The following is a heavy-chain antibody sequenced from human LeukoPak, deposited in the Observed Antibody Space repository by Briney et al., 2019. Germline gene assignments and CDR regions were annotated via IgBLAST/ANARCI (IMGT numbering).Heavy chain of an antibody. V-gene: IGHV3-23*01. Sequence: GGSLRLSCAASGFTFSSYAMSWVRQAPGKGLEWVSAITGSGASTFYADSVKGRFTISRDNSKNTLYLQMNSLRAEDTAVYYCAKVNLHCGGGGLEYFQHWGQGTLVTVSS. J-gene: IGHJ1*01. CDR3: AKVNLHCGGGGLEYFQH. D-gene: IGHD2-21*01. CDR2: ITGSGAST. CDR1: GFTFSSYA.